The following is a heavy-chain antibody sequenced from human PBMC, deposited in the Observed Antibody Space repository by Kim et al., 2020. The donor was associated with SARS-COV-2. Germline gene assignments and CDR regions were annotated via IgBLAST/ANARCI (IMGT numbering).Heavy chain of an antibody. CDR1: GYTFTGYY. CDR2: INPNSGGT. Sequence: ASVKVSCKASGYTFTGYYMHWVRQAPGQGLEWMGWINPNSGGTNYAQKFQGWVTMTRDTSISTAYMELSRLRSDDTAVYYCAKSANSFTRGFSITMVRGVTPYGMDVWGQGTTVTVSS. V-gene: IGHV1-2*04. J-gene: IGHJ6*02. CDR3: AKSANSFTRGFSITMVRGVTPYGMDV. D-gene: IGHD3-10*01.